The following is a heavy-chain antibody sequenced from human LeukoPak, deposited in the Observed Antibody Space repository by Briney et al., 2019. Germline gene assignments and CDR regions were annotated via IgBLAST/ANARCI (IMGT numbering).Heavy chain of an antibody. CDR3: ARDKTPDY. Sequence: GGSLRLSCAASGFTFDDYTMHWVRQAPEKGLEWISLIRWDGGRTYYADSVKGRFTISRDNAKNSLYLQMNSLRAEDTAVYYCARDKTPDYWGQGTLVTVSS. V-gene: IGHV3-43*01. CDR2: IRWDGGRT. CDR1: GFTFDDYT. J-gene: IGHJ4*02.